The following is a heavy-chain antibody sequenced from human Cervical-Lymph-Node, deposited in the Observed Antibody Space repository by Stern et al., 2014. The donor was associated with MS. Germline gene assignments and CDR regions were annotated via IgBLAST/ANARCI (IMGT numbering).Heavy chain of an antibody. CDR1: GASIGGGGFY. V-gene: IGHV4-30-4*01. CDR2: IYYSGTT. J-gene: IGHJ3*02. D-gene: IGHD2-2*01. Sequence: QVQLQESGPGLVKPSQTLPLTCTVSGASIGGGGFYLGLVRPPPREGPGWVGDIYYSGTTYYKPSLKSRVTISLETSKNHFSLNLSSVTAADTAVYYCAGAIGKYELLEAFDMWGQGTKVTVSS. CDR3: AGAIGKYELLEAFDM.